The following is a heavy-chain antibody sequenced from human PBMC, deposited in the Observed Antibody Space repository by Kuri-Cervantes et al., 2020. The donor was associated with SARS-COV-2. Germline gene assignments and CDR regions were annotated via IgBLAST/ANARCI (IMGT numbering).Heavy chain of an antibody. Sequence: SETLSLTCTVSGGSISSSSYYWGWIRQPPGKGLEWIGSIYHSGSTYYNPSLKSRVTISVDTSKNQFSLKLSSVTAADTAVYYCARVGGQVAGTLYFQHWGQGTLVTVSS. V-gene: IGHV4-39*07. CDR3: ARVGGQVAGTLYFQH. CDR2: IYHSGST. CDR1: GGSISSSSYY. J-gene: IGHJ1*01. D-gene: IGHD6-19*01.